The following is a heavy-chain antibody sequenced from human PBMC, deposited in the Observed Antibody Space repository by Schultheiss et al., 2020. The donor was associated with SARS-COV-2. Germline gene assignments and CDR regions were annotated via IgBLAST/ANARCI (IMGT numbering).Heavy chain of an antibody. V-gene: IGHV4-61*01. CDR1: GGSVSSGSYY. D-gene: IGHD3-9*01. CDR2: VYYSGST. Sequence: SETLSLTCTVSGGSVSSGSYYWSWIRKPPGKGLEWVGYVYYSGSTNYNPSLKSRVTISIHTSKNQFSLKLSSVTAADTAIYFCARDLTGYYRFDPWGQGTLVTVSS. CDR3: ARDLTGYYRFDP. J-gene: IGHJ5*02.